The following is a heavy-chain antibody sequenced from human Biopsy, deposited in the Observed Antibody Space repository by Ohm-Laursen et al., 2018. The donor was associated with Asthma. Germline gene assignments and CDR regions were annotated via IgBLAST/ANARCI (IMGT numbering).Heavy chain of an antibody. V-gene: IGHV3-23*01. CDR1: GFTVSRDH. D-gene: IGHD3-10*01. CDR2: ISDSGDNT. CDR3: AKSGSLWTALDY. Sequence: GSLRLSCAASGFTVSRDHMFWARQAPGRGLEWVSLISDSGDNTYYADSVKGRFTISRDNSKYTLYLQMNSLRAEDTAVYYCAKSGSLWTALDYWGQGTLVTVSS. J-gene: IGHJ4*02.